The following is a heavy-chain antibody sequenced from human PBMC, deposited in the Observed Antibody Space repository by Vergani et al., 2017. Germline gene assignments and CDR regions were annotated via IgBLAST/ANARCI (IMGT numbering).Heavy chain of an antibody. CDR1: GGSISSSSHY. D-gene: IGHD1-26*01. CDR2: IYYSGST. CDR3: ARDPTLYSGSSSGDFDY. Sequence: QLPLQESGPGLVQPSETLSLICTVSGGSISSSSHYWGWLRQPPGKGLEWIGSIYYSGSTYYNPSLKSRDTISVDTSKNQFSVKLSSVTAADTAVYYWARDPTLYSGSSSGDFDYWGQGTLVTVSS. J-gene: IGHJ4*02. V-gene: IGHV4-39*07.